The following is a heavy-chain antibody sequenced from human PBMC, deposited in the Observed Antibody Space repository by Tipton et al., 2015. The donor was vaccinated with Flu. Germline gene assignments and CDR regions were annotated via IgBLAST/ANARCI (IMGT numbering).Heavy chain of an antibody. CDR1: GFSFSNYW. J-gene: IGHJ1*01. D-gene: IGHD2-21*01. Sequence: SLRLSCAASGFSFSNYWMHWIRQDARKGLMWVSRISSDGTSIKYADSVQGRFIISRDNAKKTVYLQMNGLRVGDSAVYYCVRRGDVAEYFQQWGQGTLVTVSS. CDR3: VRRGDVAEYFQQ. V-gene: IGHV3-74*03. CDR2: ISSDGTSI.